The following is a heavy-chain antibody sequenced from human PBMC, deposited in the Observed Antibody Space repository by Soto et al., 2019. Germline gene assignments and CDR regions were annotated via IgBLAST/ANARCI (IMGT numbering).Heavy chain of an antibody. D-gene: IGHD3-16*01. Sequence: SVKVSCKASGGTFSMYAISWVLQSPLQGLEWMGGIIPIFGTANYAQKFQGRVTITADESTSTAYMELSSLRSEDTAVYYCARSGGFLVWGTDPFDYWGQGTLVTVSS. CDR2: IIPIFGTA. V-gene: IGHV1-69*13. J-gene: IGHJ4*02. CDR3: ARSGGFLVWGTDPFDY. CDR1: GGTFSMYA.